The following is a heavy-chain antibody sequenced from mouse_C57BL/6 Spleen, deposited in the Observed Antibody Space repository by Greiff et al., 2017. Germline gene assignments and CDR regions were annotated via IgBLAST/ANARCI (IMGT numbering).Heavy chain of an antibody. D-gene: IGHD1-1*01. CDR1: GYTFTSYW. CDR3: ARDAYGSSRGFAY. CDR2: INPSNGGN. J-gene: IGHJ3*01. V-gene: IGHV1-53*01. Sequence: VQLQQPGTDLVKPGASVKLSCKASGYTFTSYWMHWVKQRPGQGLEWIGNINPSNGGNNYNEKFKSKSTLPVDKSSSTAYMQLSSLTSEDSAVYYCARDAYGSSRGFAYWGQGTLVTVSA.